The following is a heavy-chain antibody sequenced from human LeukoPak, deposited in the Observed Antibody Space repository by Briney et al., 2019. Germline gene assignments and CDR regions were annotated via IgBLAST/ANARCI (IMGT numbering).Heavy chain of an antibody. V-gene: IGHV3-73*01. D-gene: IGHD1-26*01. CDR2: IRRKANSYAT. Sequence: GGSLRLSCAASGFTFSSSAMHWGRQASGKGLEWVGGIRRKANSYATAYAASVKGRSTISRDDSKNTAYLQMNSLKTEDTAVYYCSSTSAEGFAYWGEGTLVTASS. CDR1: GFTFSSSA. J-gene: IGHJ4*02. CDR3: SSTSAEGFAY.